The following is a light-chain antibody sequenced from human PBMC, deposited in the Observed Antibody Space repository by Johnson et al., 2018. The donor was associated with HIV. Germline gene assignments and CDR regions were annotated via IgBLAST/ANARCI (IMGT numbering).Light chain of an antibody. J-gene: IGLJ1*01. CDR3: GTWDSSLSAYV. Sequence: QSVLTQPPSVSAAPGQKVTISCSGSSSNIGNNYVSWYQQLPGTAPKLLIYDNNKLPSGIPDRFSASKSCTSATLGITGLQTGDEADYYCGTWDSSLSAYVFGTGTKVTVL. CDR2: DNN. CDR1: SSNIGNNY. V-gene: IGLV1-51*01.